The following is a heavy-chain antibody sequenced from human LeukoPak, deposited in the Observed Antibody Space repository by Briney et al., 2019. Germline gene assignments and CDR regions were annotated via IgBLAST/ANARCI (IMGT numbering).Heavy chain of an antibody. CDR1: GFTFSNAW. J-gene: IGHJ4*02. V-gene: IGHV3-15*01. CDR3: TTGRRGAVFDY. CDR2: LKSKTDGGTT. Sequence: GGSLKLSCAASGFTFSNAWMNWVRQAPGKGLEWVGRLKSKTDGGTTEYTAPAKGRFTISRDESKNLLYLQMNSLKTEDTAVYYCTTGRRGAVFDYWGQGTLVTVSS. D-gene: IGHD6-19*01.